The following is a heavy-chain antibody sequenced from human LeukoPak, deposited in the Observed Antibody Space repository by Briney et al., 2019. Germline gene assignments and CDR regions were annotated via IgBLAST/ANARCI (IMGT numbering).Heavy chain of an antibody. CDR3: AQDTGSSSWYCLLDY. Sequence: PGGSLRLSCAASGFTFSSYGMHWVRQAPGKGLEWVAVIWYDGSNKYYADSVKGRFTISRDNSKNTLYLQMNSLRAEDTAVYYCAQDTGSSSWYCLLDYWGQGTLVTVSS. CDR1: GFTFSSYG. D-gene: IGHD6-13*01. V-gene: IGHV3-33*06. CDR2: IWYDGSNK. J-gene: IGHJ4*02.